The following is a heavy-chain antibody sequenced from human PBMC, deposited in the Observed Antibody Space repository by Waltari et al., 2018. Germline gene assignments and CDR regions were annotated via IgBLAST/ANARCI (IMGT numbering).Heavy chain of an antibody. J-gene: IGHJ6*03. CDR2: INHSGST. D-gene: IGHD5-12*01. CDR3: AGYSDYYYYMDV. CDR1: GGSFSGYY. V-gene: IGHV4-34*01. Sequence: QLQQWGAGLLKPSETLSLTCAVYGGSFSGYYWSWIRQPPGKGLEWIGEINHSGSTNYNPSLKSRVTISVDTSKNQFSLKLSSVTAADTAVYYCAGYSDYYYYMDVWGKGTTVTVSS.